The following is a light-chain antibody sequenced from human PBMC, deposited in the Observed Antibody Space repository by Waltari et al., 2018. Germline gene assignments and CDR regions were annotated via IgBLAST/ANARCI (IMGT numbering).Light chain of an antibody. CDR1: QSIRSN. J-gene: IGKJ3*01. CDR3: QQYNNWAQRIT. CDR2: DAS. Sequence: ETVMTQSPATLSVSPGERATLSCRASQSIRSNLAWYQQKPGQPPRLLIYDASTRATGTPPRFSGSGSGTEFTLTISSLQSEDFAIYYCQQYNNWAQRITFGPGTKVDIK. V-gene: IGKV3-15*01.